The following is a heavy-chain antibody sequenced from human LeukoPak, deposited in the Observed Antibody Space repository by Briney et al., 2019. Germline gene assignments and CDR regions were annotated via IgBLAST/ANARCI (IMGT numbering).Heavy chain of an antibody. CDR1: GFTFSNYW. D-gene: IGHD3-9*01. Sequence: GSLRLSCAASGFTFSNYWMSWVRQAPGKGLEWVANIKQDGSEKYYVDSVEGRFTMSRDNAKNSLYLEMNSLRAEETAVYYCAGDALRLNGYWPHWFDPWGQGTLVTVSS. V-gene: IGHV3-7*01. CDR2: IKQDGSEK. CDR3: AGDALRLNGYWPHWFDP. J-gene: IGHJ5*02.